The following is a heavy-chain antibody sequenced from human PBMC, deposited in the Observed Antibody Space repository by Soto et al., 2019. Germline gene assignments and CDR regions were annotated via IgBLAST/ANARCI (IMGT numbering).Heavy chain of an antibody. CDR2: IHYSGTT. Sequence: XTLSLPCTVAGTSLSSYYWSWIRQPPGKGLELIANIHYSGTTNYNPSLASRVTLSVDTSKNQFSLKMTSVTSADRAMYFCARYNSYAIDYWGRGTLGTVS. CDR1: GTSLSSYY. J-gene: IGHJ4*02. CDR3: ARYNSYAIDY. D-gene: IGHD2-8*01. V-gene: IGHV4-59*01.